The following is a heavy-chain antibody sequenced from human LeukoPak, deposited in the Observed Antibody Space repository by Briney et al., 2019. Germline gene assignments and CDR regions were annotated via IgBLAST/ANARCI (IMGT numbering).Heavy chain of an antibody. CDR2: TSYRSRWYN. V-gene: IGHV6-1*01. D-gene: IGHD7-27*01. Sequence: LQTLSLTCAISGDSVSSNSAAWNWIRQSPSGGLEWLGRTSYRSRWYNDFALSVKSRITINPDTTKNQFSLRLNSVTPEDTAVYYCARDPAGDLAFDIWGQGTMVTVSS. CDR1: GDSVSSNSAA. CDR3: ARDPAGDLAFDI. J-gene: IGHJ3*02.